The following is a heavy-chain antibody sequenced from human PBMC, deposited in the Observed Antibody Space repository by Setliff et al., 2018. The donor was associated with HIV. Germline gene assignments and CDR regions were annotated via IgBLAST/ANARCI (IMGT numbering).Heavy chain of an antibody. Sequence: GASVKVSCKASGYSFTTYGISWVRQAPGQGLEWMGWVSAYDGKALYAQKFQGRVTMTPDTSTSTAYMDLRGLGFDDTAVYYCAKCSEMLGTPATTSGYYCGWFDPWGQGTLVTVSS. D-gene: IGHD3-22*01. V-gene: IGHV1-18*01. CDR2: VSAYDGKA. J-gene: IGHJ5*02. CDR1: GYSFTTYG. CDR3: AKCSEMLGTPATTSGYYCGWFDP.